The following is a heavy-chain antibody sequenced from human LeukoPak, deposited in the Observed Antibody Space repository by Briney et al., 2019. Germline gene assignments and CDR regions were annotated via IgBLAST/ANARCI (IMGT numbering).Heavy chain of an antibody. CDR1: GGSISSSSYY. CDR3: ARGITMVRGFYYYGMDV. D-gene: IGHD3-10*01. V-gene: IGHV4-39*01. Sequence: SETLSLTCTVSGGSISSSSYYWGWIRQPPGKGLEWIGSIYYSGSTYYNPSLKSRVTISVDTSKNQFSLKLSSVTAADTAVYYCARGITMVRGFYYYGMDVWGQGTTVTVSS. CDR2: IYYSGST. J-gene: IGHJ6*02.